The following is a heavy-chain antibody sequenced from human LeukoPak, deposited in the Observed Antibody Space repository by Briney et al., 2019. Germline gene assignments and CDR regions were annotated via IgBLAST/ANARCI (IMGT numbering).Heavy chain of an antibody. CDR3: ARFSIDEEIYYDSSGYDY. CDR1: GYTFTSYG. J-gene: IGHJ4*02. V-gene: IGHV1-18*01. D-gene: IGHD3-22*01. CDR2: TSAYNGNT. Sequence: GASVKVSCKASGYTFTSYGISWVRQAPGQGLEWMGWTSAYNGNTNYAQKLQGRVTMTTDTSTSTAYMELRSLRSDDTAVYYCARFSIDEEIYYDSSGYDYWGQGTLVTVSS.